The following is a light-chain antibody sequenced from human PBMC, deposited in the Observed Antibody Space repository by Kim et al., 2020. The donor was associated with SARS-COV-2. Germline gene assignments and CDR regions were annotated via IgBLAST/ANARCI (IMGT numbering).Light chain of an antibody. CDR2: DVS. J-gene: IGKJ1*01. V-gene: IGKV3-15*01. CDR1: LSVNTN. Sequence: EIMMTQSPATLSVSPGDRATLSCRASLSVNTNLAWYQQRPGQAPRLLIYDVSTRATGIPARFSGTGSGTDFTLTINSLQSEDSAVYYCQQYNNWSSWTFGQGTKVDIE. CDR3: QQYNNWSSWT.